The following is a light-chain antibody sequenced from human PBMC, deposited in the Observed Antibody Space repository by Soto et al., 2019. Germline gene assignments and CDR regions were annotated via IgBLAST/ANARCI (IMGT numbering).Light chain of an antibody. CDR2: DAS. V-gene: IGKV1-33*01. CDR1: QDISNY. Sequence: DIQMTQSPSSLSASVGDRLTITCQASQDISNYLNWYQQKPGKAPKLLISDASILETGVPSRFSGSGSGTYFTFTISSLQPEDIATYYCQQYDDTPITFGQGTRLEIK. J-gene: IGKJ5*01. CDR3: QQYDDTPIT.